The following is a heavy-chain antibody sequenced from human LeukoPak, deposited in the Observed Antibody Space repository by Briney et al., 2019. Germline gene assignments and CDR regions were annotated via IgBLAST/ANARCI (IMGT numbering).Heavy chain of an antibody. CDR2: ISGSGGST. J-gene: IGHJ4*02. V-gene: IGHV3-23*01. CDR3: AKFPSSWYRGFFDY. Sequence: AGGSLRLSCAASGFTFNSYAMSWVRQAPGKGLEWVSGISGSGGSTYYADSVKGRFTTSRDNSKNKLYLQMISLRADDTAVYYCAKFPSSWYRGFFDYWGQGTLVTVSS. CDR1: GFTFNSYA. D-gene: IGHD6-13*01.